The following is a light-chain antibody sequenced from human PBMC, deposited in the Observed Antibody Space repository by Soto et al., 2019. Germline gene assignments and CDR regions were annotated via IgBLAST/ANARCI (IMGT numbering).Light chain of an antibody. V-gene: IGKV2-30*01. CDR3: MQGTHWLPLT. Sequence: DVVMTQSPLSLPVTLGQPASISCRSSQSLVYSDGNTSLNWFQQRPGQSPRRLIYKVSNRDSGVPDRFSGSGSGTDFTLKISRVEAEDVGVYYCMQGTHWLPLTFGGGTKVEIK. CDR1: QSLVYSDGNTS. J-gene: IGKJ4*01. CDR2: KVS.